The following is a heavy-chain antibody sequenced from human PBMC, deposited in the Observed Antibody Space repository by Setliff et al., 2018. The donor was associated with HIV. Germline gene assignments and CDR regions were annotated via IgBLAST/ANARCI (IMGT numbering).Heavy chain of an antibody. CDR1: GFTFSRFG. CDR2: TRFTGTFE. J-gene: IGHJ4*02. V-gene: IGHV3-30*02. D-gene: IGHD5-12*01. Sequence: LRLSCSASGFTFSRFGMHWIRQAPGKGLEWVAFTRFTGTFEYYSDTVKGRFTISRDNTRNTIYLQMSSLRPEDTATYYCAKDDHGGYDLLFYFDSWGQGIPVTVTS. CDR3: AKDDHGGYDLLFYFDS.